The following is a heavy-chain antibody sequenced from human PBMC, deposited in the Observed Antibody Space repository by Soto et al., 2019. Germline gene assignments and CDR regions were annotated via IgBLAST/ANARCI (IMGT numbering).Heavy chain of an antibody. D-gene: IGHD5-12*01. V-gene: IGHV3-64*01. Sequence: GGSLRLSCAASGFTFSSYAMHWVRQAPGKGLEYVSAISSNGGSTYYANSVKGRFTISRDNSKNTLYLQMGSLRAEDMAVYYCARGPGYSGYDVNYYYYMDVWGKGTTVTVSS. J-gene: IGHJ6*03. CDR2: ISSNGGST. CDR3: ARGPGYSGYDVNYYYYMDV. CDR1: GFTFSSYA.